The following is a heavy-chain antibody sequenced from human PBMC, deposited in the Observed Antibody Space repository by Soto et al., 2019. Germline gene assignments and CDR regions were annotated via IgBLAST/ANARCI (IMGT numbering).Heavy chain of an antibody. D-gene: IGHD3-10*01. Sequence: QVQLVQSGAEVKKPGSSVKVSCKASADTFTGYTVTWVRQAPGQGLEWVGRLIPILGASNFAQKFQGRVTSSADKSADTAYMVLTGLTSEDTAVYYCARSRGSYYTNFDSWGQGTLVTVSS. CDR3: ARSRGSYYTNFDS. CDR1: ADTFTGYT. V-gene: IGHV1-69*08. J-gene: IGHJ4*02. CDR2: LIPILGAS.